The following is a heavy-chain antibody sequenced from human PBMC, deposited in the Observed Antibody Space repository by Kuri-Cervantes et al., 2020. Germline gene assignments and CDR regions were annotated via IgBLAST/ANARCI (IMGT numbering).Heavy chain of an antibody. J-gene: IGHJ4*02. CDR2: ISAYNGNT. CDR3: ARAEGATNTHLDY. V-gene: IGHV1-18*01. Sequence: GGSLRLSCKASGYTFTSYGISWVRQAPGQGLEWMGWISAYNGNTNYAQKLQGRVTMTTDTSTSTAYMELRSLSSEDTAVYYCARAEGATNTHLDYWGQGTLVTVSS. CDR1: GYTFTSYG. D-gene: IGHD1-26*01.